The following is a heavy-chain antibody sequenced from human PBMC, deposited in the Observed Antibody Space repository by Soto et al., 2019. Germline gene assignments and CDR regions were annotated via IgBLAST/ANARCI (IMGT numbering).Heavy chain of an antibody. CDR2: FTPLNGYT. V-gene: IGHV1-45*02. Sequence: QVQLVQSGAEVKETGSSVRGSCKASGYTFTYRYLHCVRQAPGQAFEWMGWFTPLNGYTNIPEKLQDRVTITRDTPMSTAFMDLTSLRFEDTAMYYCALSRTFAGPLDAFDVWGQGTMIVVSS. CDR1: GYTFTYRY. J-gene: IGHJ3*01. CDR3: ALSRTFAGPLDAFDV. D-gene: IGHD3-3*01.